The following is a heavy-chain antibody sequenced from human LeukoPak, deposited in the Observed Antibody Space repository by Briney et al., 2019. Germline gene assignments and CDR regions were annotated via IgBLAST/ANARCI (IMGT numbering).Heavy chain of an antibody. J-gene: IGHJ4*02. V-gene: IGHV1-2*06. Sequence: ASVKLSCKAAGSTFTGYYMQWVRQPPAQGLEWMGRINPNSGGTNYAHKFQGRVSITRDTSISTAYMDLSRLRSDDSAVYYGARDPLRGSSITMVRGVTPPFDYWGQGTLVTVSS. CDR2: INPNSGGT. CDR3: ARDPLRGSSITMVRGVTPPFDY. D-gene: IGHD3-10*01. CDR1: GSTFTGYY.